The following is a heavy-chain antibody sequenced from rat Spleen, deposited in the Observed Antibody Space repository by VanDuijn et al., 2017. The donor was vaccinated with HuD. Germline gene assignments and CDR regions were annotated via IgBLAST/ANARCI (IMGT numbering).Heavy chain of an antibody. V-gene: IGHV2-41*01. CDR2: IWNTGGT. Sequence: QVQLKESGPGLVQPSQTLSLTCTVSGFSLSSYNVHWVRQPPGKDLEWMGVIWNTGGTQYNSALKSRLSISKETSKSQVFSKMSSLKTEDTATYYCARDPHYGGYYFDYWGQGVMVTVSS. CDR3: ARDPHYGGYYFDY. D-gene: IGHD1-11*01. J-gene: IGHJ2*01. CDR1: GFSLSSYN.